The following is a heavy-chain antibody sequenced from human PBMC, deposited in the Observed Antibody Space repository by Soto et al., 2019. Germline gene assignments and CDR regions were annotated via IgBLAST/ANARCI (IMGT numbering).Heavy chain of an antibody. J-gene: IGHJ4*02. D-gene: IGHD1-1*01. Sequence: QVQLLESGPGLVKPSQTLSLTCTVSGDSISSGDFYWSWIRQHPGKGLEWIGYIYYSGLTYYNPSLKSRLSISLDTSKNQFFLNLNSVTAADTAVYFCARDSATGAPFDLWGQGALVTVSS. CDR3: ARDSATGAPFDL. V-gene: IGHV4-31*03. CDR1: GDSISSGDFY. CDR2: IYYSGLT.